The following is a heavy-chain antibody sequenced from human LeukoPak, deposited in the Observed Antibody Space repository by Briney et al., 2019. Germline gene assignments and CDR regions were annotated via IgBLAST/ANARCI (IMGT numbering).Heavy chain of an antibody. CDR2: IFYTGGT. V-gene: IGHV4-59*01. D-gene: IGHD1-26*01. CDR3: ARVAGNYYDRAFDI. Sequence: PSETLSLTCTVSGGSISTYYWSWIRQPPGKGLEWIGYIFYTGGTNYNPSLKSRITISVDTSKNQFSLKLSSVTAADTAVYYCARVAGNYYDRAFDIWGQETMVTISS. J-gene: IGHJ3*02. CDR1: GGSISTYY.